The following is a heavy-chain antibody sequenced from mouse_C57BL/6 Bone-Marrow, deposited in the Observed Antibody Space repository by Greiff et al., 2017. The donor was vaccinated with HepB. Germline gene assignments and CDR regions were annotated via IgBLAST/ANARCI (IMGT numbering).Heavy chain of an antibody. CDR1: GFTFSDYY. CDR2: INYDGSST. CDR3: AREDFYWYFDV. V-gene: IGHV5-16*01. Sequence: DVQLQESEGGLVQPGSSMKLSCTASGFTFSDYYMAWVRQVPEKGLEWVANINYDGSSTYYLDSLKSRFIISRDNAKNILYLQMSSLKSEDTATYYCAREDFYWYFDVWGTGTTVTVSS. J-gene: IGHJ1*03.